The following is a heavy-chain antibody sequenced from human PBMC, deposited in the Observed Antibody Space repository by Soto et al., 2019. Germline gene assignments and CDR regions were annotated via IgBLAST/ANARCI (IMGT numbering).Heavy chain of an antibody. Sequence: GGSLRLSCAASGFRFDNYNIHWVRQAPGKGLEWVSLITWNGGNTYYADSVKGRFTISRDGTTESVSLQMTSLKREDTGLYYCARETLSFGSALDVWGQGTMVTVSS. D-gene: IGHD3-3*01. CDR3: ARETLSFGSALDV. CDR2: ITWNGGNT. V-gene: IGHV3-43*01. CDR1: GFRFDNYN. J-gene: IGHJ6*02.